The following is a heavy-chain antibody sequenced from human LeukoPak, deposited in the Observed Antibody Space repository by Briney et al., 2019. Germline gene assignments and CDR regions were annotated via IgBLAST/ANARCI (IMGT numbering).Heavy chain of an antibody. D-gene: IGHD3-10*02. CDR1: GFTFSSYS. CDR3: ARNPRPVFGELDYYYYHYMDV. J-gene: IGHJ6*03. CDR2: ISSSSSYI. Sequence: GGSLRLSCAASGFTFSSYSMNWVRQAPGKGLEWVSSISSSSSYIYYADSVKGRFTISRDNAKNSLYLQMNSLRAEDTAVYYCARNPRPVFGELDYYYYHYMDVWGKGTTVTISS. V-gene: IGHV3-21*01.